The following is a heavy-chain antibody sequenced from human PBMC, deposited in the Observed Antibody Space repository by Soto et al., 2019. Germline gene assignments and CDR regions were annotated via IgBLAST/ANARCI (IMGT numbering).Heavy chain of an antibody. D-gene: IGHD3-9*01. CDR3: ARDPYYDILTGFVTKFDY. J-gene: IGHJ4*02. CDR2: INAGNGNT. V-gene: IGHV1-3*01. Sequence: ASVKVSCKASGYTFTSYAMHWVRQAPGQRLEWMGWINAGNGNTKYSQKFQGRVTITRDTSISTAYMELSRLRSDDTAVYYCARDPYYDILTGFVTKFDYWGQGTLVTVSS. CDR1: GYTFTSYA.